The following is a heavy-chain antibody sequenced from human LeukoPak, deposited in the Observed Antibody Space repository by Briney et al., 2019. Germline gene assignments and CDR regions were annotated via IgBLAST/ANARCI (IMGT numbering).Heavy chain of an antibody. CDR1: GDSIRSYY. D-gene: IGHD2-2*01. CDR3: AREGTYCSRTSCYDSFLDY. J-gene: IGHJ4*02. CDR2: CHTSGST. Sequence: SETLSLTCSASGDSIRSYYWSWIRQPPGNGLQSIRRCHTSGSTNYNPSLKTRVTMSVDTSKNQFSLRLSSVTAADTAVYYCAREGTYCSRTSCYDSFLDYWGQETLVTVSS. V-gene: IGHV4-4*07.